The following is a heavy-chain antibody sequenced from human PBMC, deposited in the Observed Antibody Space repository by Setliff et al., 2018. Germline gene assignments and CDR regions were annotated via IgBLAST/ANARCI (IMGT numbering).Heavy chain of an antibody. CDR3: ARAHTWSLPNDNSGYPGWFDP. CDR2: IHHSGKA. CDR1: SLSVSSGYY. J-gene: IGHJ5*02. D-gene: IGHD3-22*01. V-gene: IGHV4-38-2*01. Sequence: SETLSLTCAVSSLSVSSGYYWGWIRQPPGKGLEWIVNIHHSGKAYYNPSLKSRVTMSVDTSKNHVSLKLSSVTAADTAVYYCARAHTWSLPNDNSGYPGWFDPWGRGTLVTVSS.